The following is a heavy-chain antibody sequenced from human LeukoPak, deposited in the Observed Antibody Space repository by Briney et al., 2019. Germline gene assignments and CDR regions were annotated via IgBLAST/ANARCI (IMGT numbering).Heavy chain of an antibody. D-gene: IGHD3-3*01. V-gene: IGHV3-7*01. CDR2: INHNGNVN. CDR3: ARRYDGFDY. Sequence: PGGSLRLSCAASGFTFSSYWMNWARQAPGKGLEWVASINHNGNVNYYVDSVKGRFTISRDNAKNSLYLQMSNLRAEDTAVYYCARRYDGFDYWGQGTLVTVSS. J-gene: IGHJ4*02. CDR1: GFTFSSYW.